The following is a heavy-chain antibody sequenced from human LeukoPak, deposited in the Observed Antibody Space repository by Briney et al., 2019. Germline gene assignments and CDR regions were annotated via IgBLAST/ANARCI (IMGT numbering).Heavy chain of an antibody. D-gene: IGHD6-19*01. J-gene: IGHJ3*02. CDR1: GGSISTYY. V-gene: IGHV4-59*01. CDR2: IYYSGST. Sequence: SETLSLTCTVSGGSISTYYWSWIRQPPGKGLEWIGYIYYSGSTNYNPSLKSRVTISVDTSKNQFSLKLSSGTAADTAVYYCAREGSSGWHDAFDIWGQGTMVTVSS. CDR3: AREGSSGWHDAFDI.